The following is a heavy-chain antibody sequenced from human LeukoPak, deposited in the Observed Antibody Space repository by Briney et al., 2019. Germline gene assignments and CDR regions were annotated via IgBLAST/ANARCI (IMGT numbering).Heavy chain of an antibody. CDR2: FDPEDGET. Sequence: ASVKVSCKVSGYTLTELSMHWVRQAPGKGLEWMGGFDPEDGETIYAQKFQSRVTMTEDTSTDTAYMELSSLRSEDTAVYYCATDPPGYCSGGSCLYSWGQGTLVTVSS. J-gene: IGHJ4*02. D-gene: IGHD2-15*01. CDR1: GYTLTELS. CDR3: ATDPPGYCSGGSCLYS. V-gene: IGHV1-24*01.